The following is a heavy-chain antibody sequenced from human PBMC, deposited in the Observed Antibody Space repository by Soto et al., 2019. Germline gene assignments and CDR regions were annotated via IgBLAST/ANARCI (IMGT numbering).Heavy chain of an antibody. J-gene: IGHJ3*02. Sequence: ASVKVSCKASGYTFTGYYMHWVRQAPGQGLEWMGWINPNSGGTNYAQKFQGRVTMTRDTSISTAYMELSRLRSDDTAVYYCATGVPDTAMVFDGFDIRRQRTMVTISS. CDR2: INPNSGGT. CDR1: GYTFTGYY. CDR3: ATGVPDTAMVFDGFDI. D-gene: IGHD5-18*01. V-gene: IGHV1-2*02.